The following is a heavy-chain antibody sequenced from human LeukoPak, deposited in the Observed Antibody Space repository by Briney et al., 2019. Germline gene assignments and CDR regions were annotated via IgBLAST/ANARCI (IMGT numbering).Heavy chain of an antibody. V-gene: IGHV3-30*04. Sequence: GGSLRLSCAASGFTFSTYAMHWVRQAPGKGLEWVAVISYDGSDKYSADSVKGRFSISRENSKNTLYLQMNSLREEDTAVYYCARDPEAGTGYHYYFYMDVWGKGTTVSVSS. CDR2: ISYDGSDK. CDR3: ARDPEAGTGYHYYFYMDV. CDR1: GFTFSTYA. D-gene: IGHD6-13*01. J-gene: IGHJ6*03.